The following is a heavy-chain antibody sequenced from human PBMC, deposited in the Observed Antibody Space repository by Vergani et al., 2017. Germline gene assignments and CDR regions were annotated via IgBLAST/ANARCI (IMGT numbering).Heavy chain of an antibody. CDR3: ASSIWYWAGAICRAYYFDH. Sequence: VQLVQSGAEVRKPGASVTVSCTASGYIFKNYYIHWLRQAPGQAFEWMGILNPTTGHTTSAQKFMGRVDMTRDPSTDTSTRTVQMTLSSLRSEGTAVYYCASSIWYWAGAICRAYYFDHWGQGTRVTVSS. CDR1: GYIFKNYY. J-gene: IGHJ5*02. V-gene: IGHV1-46*02. CDR2: LNPTTGHT. D-gene: IGHD2-8*02.